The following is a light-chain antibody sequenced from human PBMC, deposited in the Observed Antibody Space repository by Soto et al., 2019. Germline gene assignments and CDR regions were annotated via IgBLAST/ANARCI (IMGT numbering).Light chain of an antibody. CDR2: GAS. J-gene: IGKJ1*01. CDR1: QSVSGN. V-gene: IGKV3-15*01. CDR3: QQYSAWPLT. Sequence: EIVMTPSPVTLSVSPGERATLSCRSSQSVSGNYIAWYQQKPGQAPRLLIYGASTRATGIPGRFTGSGSGTEFTLSITSLQSEDFAVYYCQQYSAWPLTFGQGTTVEIK.